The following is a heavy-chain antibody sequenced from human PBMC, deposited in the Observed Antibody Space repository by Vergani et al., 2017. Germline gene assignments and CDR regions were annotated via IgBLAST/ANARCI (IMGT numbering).Heavy chain of an antibody. J-gene: IGHJ1*01. V-gene: IGHV3-23*01. CDR3: TTAWGLYYLHGEYFQY. Sequence: EVQLLESGGGLVQPGGSRRLSCAGAGFTFDTYTMAYVRQAPGKGLEWVATISSGGGDIFYADSGKGRFTISRDNSKNTLFLQMNSLKDEDTAVYYCTTAWGLYYLHGEYFQYWGRGTLVAV. CDR2: ISSGGGDI. CDR1: GFTFDTYT. D-gene: IGHD3-10*01.